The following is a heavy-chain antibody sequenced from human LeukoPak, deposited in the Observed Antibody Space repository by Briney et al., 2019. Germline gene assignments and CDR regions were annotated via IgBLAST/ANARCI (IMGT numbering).Heavy chain of an antibody. CDR1: GFTFSSYG. J-gene: IGHJ3*02. V-gene: IGHV3-30*03. CDR2: ISYDGSNK. D-gene: IGHD6-19*01. CDR3: ARERRQWQPFDI. Sequence: PGGSLRLSCAASGFTFSSYGMHWVRQAPGKGLEWVAVISYDGSNKYYADSVKGRFTISRDNSKNTLYLQMSSLRAEDTAVYYCARERRQWQPFDIWGQGTMVTVSS.